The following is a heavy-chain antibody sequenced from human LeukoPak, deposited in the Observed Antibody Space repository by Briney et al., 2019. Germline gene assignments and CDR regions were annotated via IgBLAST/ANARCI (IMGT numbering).Heavy chain of an antibody. CDR1: GYTFSTSG. D-gene: IGHD3-9*01. J-gene: IGHJ4*02. CDR3: AREHYDILTGYYKFDY. V-gene: IGHV1-69*13. Sequence: GASVKVSCKASGYTFSTSGITWVRQAPGQGLEWMGGIIPIFGTANYAQKFQGRVTITADESTSTAYMELSSLRSEDTAVCYCAREHYDILTGYYKFDYWGQGTLVTVSS. CDR2: IIPIFGTA.